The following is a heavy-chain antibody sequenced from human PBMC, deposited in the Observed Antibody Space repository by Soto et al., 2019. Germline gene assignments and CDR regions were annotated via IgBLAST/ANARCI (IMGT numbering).Heavy chain of an antibody. Sequence: QVQLQQWGAGLLKPSETLSLTCAVYGGSFSGYYWSWIRQPPGKGLEWIGEINHSGSTNYNPSLKSRVTIAVDPSQDPFALKLSSVTAADTAVYYCARGLNRPKTDSSGLGWNHYYYYLGMDVWGQGTTVTGSS. D-gene: IGHD6-19*01. J-gene: IGHJ6*02. V-gene: IGHV4-34*01. CDR3: ARGLNRPKTDSSGLGWNHYYYYLGMDV. CDR2: INHSGST. CDR1: GGSFSGYY.